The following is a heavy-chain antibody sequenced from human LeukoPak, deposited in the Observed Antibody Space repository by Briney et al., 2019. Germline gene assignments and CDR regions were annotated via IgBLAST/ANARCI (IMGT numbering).Heavy chain of an antibody. Sequence: VESLKISCKGSGYSFTSYWIAWVRQLAGKGLEWMGIIYPGDSDTRYSPSFQGQVTISADKCISTAYLQWSSLKASDTAMYYCARRAFGYSYWPFDYWGQGTLVTVSS. CDR1: GYSFTSYW. CDR2: IYPGDSDT. D-gene: IGHD5-18*01. CDR3: ARRAFGYSYWPFDY. V-gene: IGHV5-51*01. J-gene: IGHJ4*02.